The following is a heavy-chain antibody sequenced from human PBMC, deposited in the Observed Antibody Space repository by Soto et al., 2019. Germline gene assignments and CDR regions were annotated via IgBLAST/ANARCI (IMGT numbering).Heavy chain of an antibody. CDR2: IYSGGST. Sequence: EVQLVESGGGLIQPGGSLRLSCAASGFTVSSNYMSWVRQAPGKGLEWVSVIYSGGSTYYADSVKGRFTISRDNSKNTLYLQMNSLRAEDTAVYYCARAKQQLVRTYYYYGMDVWGQGTTVTVSS. D-gene: IGHD6-13*01. CDR3: ARAKQQLVRTYYYYGMDV. V-gene: IGHV3-53*01. J-gene: IGHJ6*02. CDR1: GFTVSSNY.